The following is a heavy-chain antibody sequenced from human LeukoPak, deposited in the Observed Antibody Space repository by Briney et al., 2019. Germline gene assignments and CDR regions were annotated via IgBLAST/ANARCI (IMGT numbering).Heavy chain of an antibody. CDR1: GVSISTSNYY. CDR2: IHHSGST. Sequence: SETLSLTCTVSGVSISTSNYYWGWIRQPPGKGLEWIGSIHHSGSTYYNPSLKSRVTILIDTSKNQFSLKLSSVTAADTAVYYCAGGDAFNIWGQGTMVTVSS. V-gene: IGHV4-39*07. J-gene: IGHJ3*02. CDR3: AGGDAFNI.